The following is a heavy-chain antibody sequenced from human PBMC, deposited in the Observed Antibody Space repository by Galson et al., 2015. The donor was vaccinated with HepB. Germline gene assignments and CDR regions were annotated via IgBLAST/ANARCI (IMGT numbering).Heavy chain of an antibody. Sequence: SLRLSCAASGFTFSSYGMHWVRQAPGKGLEWVAFIRYDGSNKYYADSVKGRFTISRDNSKNTLYLQMNSLRAEDTAVYYCAGDRQHRDGDDIWGQGTMVTVSP. J-gene: IGHJ3*02. D-gene: IGHD2-21*01. CDR2: IRYDGSNK. CDR1: GFTFSSYG. CDR3: AGDRQHRDGDDI. V-gene: IGHV3-30*02.